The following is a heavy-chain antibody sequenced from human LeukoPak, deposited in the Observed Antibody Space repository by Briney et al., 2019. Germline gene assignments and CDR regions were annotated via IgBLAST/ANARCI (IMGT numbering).Heavy chain of an antibody. V-gene: IGHV1-46*01. CDR1: GYTFTTYS. CDR3: ARVWGSGSYYDY. CDR2: INPSGGGT. Sequence: ASVKVSCRASGYTFTTYSMHWVRQAPGQGQEWMGIINPSGGGTSYAQKFQGRVSMTSHTPPSTVYMELSSLRSEDTAVYYCARVWGSGSYYDYWGQGTLVSVSS. D-gene: IGHD3-10*01. J-gene: IGHJ4*02.